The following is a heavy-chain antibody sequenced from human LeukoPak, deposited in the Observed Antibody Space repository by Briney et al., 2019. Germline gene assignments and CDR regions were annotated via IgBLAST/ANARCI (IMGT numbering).Heavy chain of an antibody. CDR1: GGTFSSYA. CDR2: IIPIFGTA. Sequence: SVKVSCKASGGTFSSYAISWVRQAPGQGLEWMGGIIPIFGTANYAQKFQGRVTITADKSMSTAYMELSSLRSEDTAVYYCARDQGGYCSGGSCYSHAFDIWGQGTMVTVSS. D-gene: IGHD2-15*01. J-gene: IGHJ3*02. CDR3: ARDQGGYCSGGSCYSHAFDI. V-gene: IGHV1-69*06.